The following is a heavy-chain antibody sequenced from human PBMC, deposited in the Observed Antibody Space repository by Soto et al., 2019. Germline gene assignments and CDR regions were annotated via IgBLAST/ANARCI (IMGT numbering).Heavy chain of an antibody. J-gene: IGHJ6*02. CDR1: GFSISGYW. V-gene: IGHV3-74*01. CDR3: ARGIKNIYAVDV. Sequence: EVQLVESGGGLIQPGGSLRLSCVASGFSISGYWMYWVRQAPGKGLVWVSRINSDGSTTNYADSVKGQFTLSRDNAESQVYLQMNSLRAEDTAVYYCARGIKNIYAVDVWGQGTTVTVSS. CDR2: INSDGSTT. D-gene: IGHD3-10*01.